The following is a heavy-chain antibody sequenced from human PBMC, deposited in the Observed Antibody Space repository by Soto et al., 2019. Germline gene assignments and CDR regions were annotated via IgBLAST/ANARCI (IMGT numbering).Heavy chain of an antibody. V-gene: IGHV3-15*07. J-gene: IGHJ4*02. Sequence: EVQLVESGGGLVQPGGSLRLSCAASGFTFSSAWMNWVRQAPGKGLEWVGRIKSKTDGGTTDYAAPVKGRFTISRDDSKNTLYLQMNSLKTEDTAVYFCTTFQYYYDSSGYYLWDFWGQGTLVTVSS. CDR1: GFTFSSAW. CDR2: IKSKTDGGTT. CDR3: TTFQYYYDSSGYYLWDF. D-gene: IGHD3-22*01.